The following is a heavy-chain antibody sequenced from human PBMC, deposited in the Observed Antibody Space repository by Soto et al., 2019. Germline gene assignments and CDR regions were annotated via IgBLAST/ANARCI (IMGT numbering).Heavy chain of an antibody. CDR2: IYDSGST. J-gene: IGHJ3*02. CDR3: ARDRPFDI. V-gene: IGHV4-4*02. Sequence: QVQLQESGPGLVKPSGTLSLTWAVSGGSISSSNWWSWVRQPPGKGREWIGEIYDSGSTNYNPSLKCRVTISVDKSKNQFSLKLSSVTAAGTAVYYCARDRPFDIWGQGPMVTVSS. CDR1: GGSISSSNW.